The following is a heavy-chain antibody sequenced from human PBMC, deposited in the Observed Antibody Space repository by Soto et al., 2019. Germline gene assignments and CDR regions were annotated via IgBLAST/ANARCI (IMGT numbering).Heavy chain of an antibody. CDR1: GGSISSYY. CDR3: ARGTNYDFWSGYYTYYYYYYMDV. D-gene: IGHD3-3*01. V-gene: IGHV4-59*01. CDR2: IYYSGST. Sequence: SETLSLTCTVSGGSISSYYWGWIRQPPGKGLEWIGYIYYSGSTNYNPSLKSRVTISVDTSKNQFSLKLSSVTAADTAVYYCARGTNYDFWSGYYTYYYYYYMDVWGKGTTVTVSS. J-gene: IGHJ6*03.